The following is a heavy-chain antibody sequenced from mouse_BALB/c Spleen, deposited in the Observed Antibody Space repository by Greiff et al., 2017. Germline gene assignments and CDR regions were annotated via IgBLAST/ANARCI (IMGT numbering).Heavy chain of an antibody. Sequence: VQLQQSGPELVKPGASVKMSCKASGYTFTSYYIHWVKQRPGQGLEWIGWIYPGDGSTKYNEKFKGKTTLTADKSSSTAYMLLSSLTSEDSAIYFCAIYGHYAMDYWGQGTSVTVSS. CDR3: AIYGHYAMDY. D-gene: IGHD1-1*02. CDR1: GYTFTSYY. V-gene: IGHV1S56*01. J-gene: IGHJ4*01. CDR2: IYPGDGST.